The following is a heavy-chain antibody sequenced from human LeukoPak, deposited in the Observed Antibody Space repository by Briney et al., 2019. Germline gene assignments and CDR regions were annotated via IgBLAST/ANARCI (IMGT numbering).Heavy chain of an antibody. CDR3: ATGIAVAGHYFDY. D-gene: IGHD6-19*01. Sequence: SETLSLTCTVSGGSVNSYYWSWIRQPAGKGLEWIGHIYASGGNDYNPSLKSRVTMSLDMAKNQFSLRLASVTAADTAVYYCATGIAVAGHYFDYWGQGTLVTVSS. V-gene: IGHV4-4*07. CDR2: IYASGGN. J-gene: IGHJ4*02. CDR1: GGSVNSYY.